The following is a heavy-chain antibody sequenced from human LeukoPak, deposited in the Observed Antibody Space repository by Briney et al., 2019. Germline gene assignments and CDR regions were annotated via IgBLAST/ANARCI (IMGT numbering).Heavy chain of an antibody. CDR2: INHSEST. Sequence: SETLSLTCAVYGGSFSGYYWSWIRQPPGKGLEWIGEINHSESTNYNPSLKSRVTISVDTSKNQFSLKLSSVTAADTAVYYCARALEDILTGSYYFDYWGQGTLVTVSS. V-gene: IGHV4-34*01. CDR1: GGSFSGYY. CDR3: ARALEDILTGSYYFDY. J-gene: IGHJ4*02. D-gene: IGHD3-9*01.